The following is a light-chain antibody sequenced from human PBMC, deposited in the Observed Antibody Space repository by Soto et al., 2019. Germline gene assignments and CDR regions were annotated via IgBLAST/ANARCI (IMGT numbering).Light chain of an antibody. Sequence: QSVLTQPPSESEAPGQRVTISCTGSSSNIGAGYEAHWYQQVPGTAPKLLIYENNNRPSGVPDRFSGSKSGTSASLAITGLQAEDEAEYYCQSYDSSLRGYVFGTGTKLTVL. V-gene: IGLV1-40*01. J-gene: IGLJ1*01. CDR2: ENN. CDR1: SSNIGAGYE. CDR3: QSYDSSLRGYV.